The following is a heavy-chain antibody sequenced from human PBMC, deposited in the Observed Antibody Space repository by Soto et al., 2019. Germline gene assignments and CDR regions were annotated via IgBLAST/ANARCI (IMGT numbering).Heavy chain of an antibody. J-gene: IGHJ1*01. CDR2: IYYSGST. Sequence: SETLSLTCTVSGGSISSYYWSWIRQPPGKGLEWIGYIYYSGSTNYNPSLKSRVTISVDTSKNQFSLKLSSVTAADTAVYYCASSGTSVTSEYFQHWGQGTLVTVSS. D-gene: IGHD4-17*01. CDR1: GGSISSYY. CDR3: ASSGTSVTSEYFQH. V-gene: IGHV4-59*01.